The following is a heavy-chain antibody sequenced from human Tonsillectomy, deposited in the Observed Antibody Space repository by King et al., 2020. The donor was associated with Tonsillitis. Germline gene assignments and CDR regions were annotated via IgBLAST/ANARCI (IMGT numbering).Heavy chain of an antibody. CDR2: SVVGSGDT. D-gene: IGHD6-19*01. V-gene: IGHV1-58*02. Sequence: QLVQSGPEVKKPGTSVKVSCKASGFTFTSSAMQWVRQARGQRLEWIGWSVVGSGDTKSAQKFQERLTITRDMSTSTAYMELSSLRSEDTAVYYCAADWVLAGGWGGYWGQGTLVTVSS. CDR3: AADWVLAGGWGGY. CDR1: GFTFTSSA. J-gene: IGHJ4*02.